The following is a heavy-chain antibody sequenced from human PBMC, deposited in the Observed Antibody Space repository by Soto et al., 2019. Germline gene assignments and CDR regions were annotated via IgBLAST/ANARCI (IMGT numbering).Heavy chain of an antibody. J-gene: IGHJ4*02. Sequence: EVQVLESGGGWVQPGGSLSLSCAATGFTFSDFAMSWVRQASGKGLEWVSRIYGGGNGPHYADSVKGRVTISRDNSKNTLYLQMNSLRAEDTAVYYCAKMEGMDPWAYSFDYWGQGTLVTVSS. CDR1: GFTFSDFA. CDR3: AKMEGMDPWAYSFDY. D-gene: IGHD2-2*03. V-gene: IGHV3-23*01. CDR2: IYGGGNGP.